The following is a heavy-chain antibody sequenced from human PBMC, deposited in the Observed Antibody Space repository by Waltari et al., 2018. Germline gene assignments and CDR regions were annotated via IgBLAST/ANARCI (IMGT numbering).Heavy chain of an antibody. CDR3: ARMTDSSGWYED. D-gene: IGHD6-19*01. V-gene: IGHV3-21*01. CDR2: ISSSSSYI. Sequence: EVQLVESGGGLVQPGGSLRLSCAASGFTFSSYSMNWVRQAPGKGLEWVSSISSSSSYIYYADSVKGRFTISRDNAKNSLYLQMNSLRAEDTAVYYCARMTDSSGWYEDWGQGTLVTVSS. CDR1: GFTFSSYS. J-gene: IGHJ4*02.